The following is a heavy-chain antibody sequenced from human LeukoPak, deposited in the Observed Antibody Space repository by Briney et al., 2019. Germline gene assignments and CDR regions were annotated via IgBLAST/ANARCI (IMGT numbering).Heavy chain of an antibody. CDR1: VFTFGDYG. Sequence: GGSLRLSRTASVFTFGDYGVNGVRHAPGRGREWVGFIRRAGYGGTTAYAASVKGRFHISRDDTKSIAYLQMNSLKSKDTALYYCSRVGARWESEGFDMCGRGKIITVSA. D-gene: IGHD1-26*01. CDR3: SRVGARWESEGFDM. V-gene: IGHV3-49*04. J-gene: IGHJ3*02. CDR2: IRRAGYGGTT.